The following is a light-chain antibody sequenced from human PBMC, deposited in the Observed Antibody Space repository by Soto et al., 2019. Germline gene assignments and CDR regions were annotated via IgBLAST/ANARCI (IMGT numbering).Light chain of an antibody. CDR1: QTISSW. V-gene: IGKV1-5*03. Sequence: DIQMTQSPSTLSASVGDRVTITCRASQTISSWLAWYQQKPGKAPKLLIYKESSLESGVPSRFSGSGSGTEFTLNISSLQPADFATYYCQQYNSPYTFGQGTKLEIK. CDR3: QQYNSPYT. J-gene: IGKJ2*01. CDR2: KES.